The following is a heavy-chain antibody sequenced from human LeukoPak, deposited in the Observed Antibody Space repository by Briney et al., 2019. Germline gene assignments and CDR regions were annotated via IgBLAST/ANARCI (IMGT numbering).Heavy chain of an antibody. D-gene: IGHD6-13*01. CDR2: ISYDGSNK. V-gene: IGHV3-30*18. Sequence: GGSLRLSCAASGFTFSSYGMHWVRRAPGKGLEWVAVISYDGSNKYYADSVKGRFTISRDNSKNTLYLQMNSLRAEDTAVYYCAKLRQSSSRPDYWGQGTLVTVSS. CDR1: GFTFSSYG. CDR3: AKLRQSSSRPDY. J-gene: IGHJ4*02.